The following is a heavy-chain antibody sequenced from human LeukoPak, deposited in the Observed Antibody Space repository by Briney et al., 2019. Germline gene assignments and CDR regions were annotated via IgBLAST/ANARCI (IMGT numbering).Heavy chain of an antibody. J-gene: IGHJ6*02. CDR3: ARIINYYDSSGCYYYYYGMDV. Sequence: RPSETLSLTCTVSGGSISSYYWSWIRQPPGKGLEWIGYIYYSGSTNYNPSLKSRVTISVDTSKNQFSLKLSSVTAADTAVYYCARIINYYDSSGCYYYYYGMDVWGQGTTVTVSS. V-gene: IGHV4-59*01. CDR1: GGSISSYY. D-gene: IGHD3-22*01. CDR2: IYYSGST.